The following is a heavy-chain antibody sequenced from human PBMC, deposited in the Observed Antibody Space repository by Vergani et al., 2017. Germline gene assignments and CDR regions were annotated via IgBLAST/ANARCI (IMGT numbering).Heavy chain of an antibody. J-gene: IGHJ4*02. CDR3: AKAHYYDSSGYISMPGDY. CDR2: ISWNSGSI. CDR1: GFTFDDYA. Sequence: EVQLVESGGGLVQPGRSLRLSCAASGFTFDDYAMHWVRQAPGKGLEWVSGISWNSGSIGYAGSVKGRFTISRDNAKNSLYLQMNSLRAEDTALYYCAKAHYYDSSGYISMPGDYWGQGTLVTVSS. D-gene: IGHD3-22*01. V-gene: IGHV3-9*01.